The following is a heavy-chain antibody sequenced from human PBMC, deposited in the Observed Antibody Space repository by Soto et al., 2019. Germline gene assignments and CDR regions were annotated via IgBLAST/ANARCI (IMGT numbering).Heavy chain of an antibody. D-gene: IGHD3-3*01. CDR1: GGSVSSESHY. J-gene: IGHJ6*02. CDR3: ARDQYDFRSGSYYYAMEV. Sequence: QVQLQESGPGLVKPSETLSLTCTVSGGSVSSESHYWSWIRQTPGKGLEWIGYIYYTGSTNYNPSIKGRVTMSVDTSRDQVSLRLRSVTRADTAVYYFARDQYDFRSGSYYYAMEVWGQWTKVTVSS. CDR2: IYYTGST. V-gene: IGHV4-61*01.